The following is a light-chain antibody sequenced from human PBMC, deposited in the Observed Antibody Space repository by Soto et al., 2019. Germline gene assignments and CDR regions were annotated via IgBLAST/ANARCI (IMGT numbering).Light chain of an antibody. CDR3: SSYTSSSTLLV. V-gene: IGLV2-14*01. Sequence: QSVLTQPASVSGSPGQSITISCTGTSSDVGGYNYVSWYQQHPGKAPKLMIYEVSNRPSGVSNRFSGSKSGNTASLTISRLQAEDEADYYCSSYTSSSTLLVFGGGTKLTVL. J-gene: IGLJ2*01. CDR2: EVS. CDR1: SSDVGGYNY.